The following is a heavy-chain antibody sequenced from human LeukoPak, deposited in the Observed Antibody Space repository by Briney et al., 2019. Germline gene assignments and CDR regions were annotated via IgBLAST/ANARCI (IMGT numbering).Heavy chain of an antibody. V-gene: IGHV4-4*02. CDR2: IYHSGRT. CDR1: GGSISSSTW. D-gene: IGHD2-2*01. Sequence: PSETLSLTCTVSGGSISSSTWWSWVRQPPGKGLEWIGEIYHSGRTNFNPSLKSRVTISVDTSKNQFSLNLSSVTAADTAVYFCARDEGSSYPFDYWGQGTLVTVSS. J-gene: IGHJ4*02. CDR3: ARDEGSSYPFDY.